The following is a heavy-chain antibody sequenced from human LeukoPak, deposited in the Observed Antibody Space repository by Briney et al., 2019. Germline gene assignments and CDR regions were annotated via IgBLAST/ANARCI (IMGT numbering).Heavy chain of an antibody. D-gene: IGHD3-22*01. Sequence: PSETLSLTCTVSGGSISSYYWSWIRQPPGKGLEWIGYIYYSGSTNYNPSLKSRVTISVDTSKNQFSLKLSSVTAADTAVYYCASGFLGDYYDSSGYQVPRDWGQGTLVTVSS. CDR3: ASGFLGDYYDSSGYQVPRD. J-gene: IGHJ4*02. CDR1: GGSISSYY. V-gene: IGHV4-59*01. CDR2: IYYSGST.